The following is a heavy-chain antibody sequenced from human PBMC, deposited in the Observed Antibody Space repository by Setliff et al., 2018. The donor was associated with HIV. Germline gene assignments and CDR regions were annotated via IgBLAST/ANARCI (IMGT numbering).Heavy chain of an antibody. CDR1: GGSFSGYY. CDR3: ARQLANGWWAFDY. J-gene: IGHJ4*02. V-gene: IGHV4-34*01. Sequence: PSETLSLTCAVYGGSFSGYYWSWIRQPPGKGLEWIGEINHSGSTNYNPSLKSRVTISVDTSKNQVSLRLSSVTAADTAVYYCARQLANGWWAFDYWGQGTLVTVPQ. CDR2: INHSGST. D-gene: IGHD1-1*01.